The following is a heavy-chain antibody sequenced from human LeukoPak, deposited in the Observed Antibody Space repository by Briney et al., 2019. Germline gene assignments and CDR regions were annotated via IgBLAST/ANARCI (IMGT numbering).Heavy chain of an antibody. J-gene: IGHJ4*02. CDR2: ISYSGST. CDR1: GGSISSYY. V-gene: IGHV4-59*01. CDR3: AKYVWGSYPTFEDY. Sequence: SETLSLTCTVPGGSISSYYRSWIRQPPGKGLGWSGYISYSGSTNHNPSLKSRVTISVDTSKNQFSLKLSSATAADTAVYYCAKYVWGSYPTFEDYWGQGTLVTVSS. D-gene: IGHD3-16*02.